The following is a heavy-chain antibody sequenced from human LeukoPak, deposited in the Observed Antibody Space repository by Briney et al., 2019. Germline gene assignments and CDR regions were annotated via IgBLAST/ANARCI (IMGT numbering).Heavy chain of an antibody. CDR3: ASRYCSGGSCYSAY. D-gene: IGHD2-15*01. CDR2: IYYTGST. J-gene: IGHJ1*01. CDR1: GDSISNGGYF. V-gene: IGHV4-31*03. Sequence: PSETLSLTCTVSGDSISNGGYFWSWIRQHPGKGLEWIGYIYYTGSTTYNPSLQSRVTISVDTSKNNFSLRLSSVTAADTAVYYCASRYCSGGSCYSAYWGQGTLVTVSS.